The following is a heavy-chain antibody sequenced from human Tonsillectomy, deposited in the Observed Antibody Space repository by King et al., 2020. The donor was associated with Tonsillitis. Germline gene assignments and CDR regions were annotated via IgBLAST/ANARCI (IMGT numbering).Heavy chain of an antibody. CDR1: GFTFDDYA. CDR3: AKDMHGSGTLDAFDF. J-gene: IGHJ3*01. D-gene: IGHD3-10*01. V-gene: IGHV3-9*01. Sequence: VQLVESGGGLVQPGRSLRLSCAASGFTFDDYAMAWVRQVPGKGLQWVSGISWYSGYKGYADSVKGRFTISRDNAKNSLYLQMNSLRAEDTALYYCAKDMHGSGTLDAFDFWGQGTMVTVSS. CDR2: ISWYSGYK.